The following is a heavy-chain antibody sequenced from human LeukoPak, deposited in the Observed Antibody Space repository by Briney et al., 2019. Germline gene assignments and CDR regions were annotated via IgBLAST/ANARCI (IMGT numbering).Heavy chain of an antibody. V-gene: IGHV4-59*08. CDR2: IYPSGST. Sequence: SETLSLTCSVSGGSFSDYYWNWIRQSPGKGLEWIGYIYPSGSTDYNPSLKSRVTMSTDTSKNQISLKLTSVTAAGTAVYFCARQATLLAGRLEAGGFDIWGRGTMVTVSS. CDR1: GGSFSDYY. J-gene: IGHJ3*02. CDR3: ARQATLLAGRLEAGGFDI. D-gene: IGHD3-3*01.